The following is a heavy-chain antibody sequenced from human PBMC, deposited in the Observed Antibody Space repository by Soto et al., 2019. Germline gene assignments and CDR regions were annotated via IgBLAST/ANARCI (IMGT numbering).Heavy chain of an antibody. V-gene: IGHV4-39*02. Sequence: PSAPLSRTCTIPGCSINNSTSFWGCIRQSPGKCLEWIATINYRWPAEYNPSLKSRLTISVDRSTNLLSLQMKYVPAPDTAIYYCANYFMSRPWFDFWGQGAQVTVSS. CDR2: INYRWPA. CDR3: ANYFMSRPWFDF. J-gene: IGHJ5*01. D-gene: IGHD6-6*01. CDR1: GCSINNSTSF.